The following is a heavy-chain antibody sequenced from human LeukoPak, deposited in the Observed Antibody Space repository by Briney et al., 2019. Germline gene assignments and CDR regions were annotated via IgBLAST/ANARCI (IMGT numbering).Heavy chain of an antibody. CDR3: VRESLSSSWFFDY. D-gene: IGHD6-13*01. CDR1: GGSFSGYY. V-gene: IGHV4-34*01. CDR2: INHSGST. Sequence: TSETLSLTCAVYGGSFSGYYWSWIRQPPGKGLEWIGEINHSGSTNYNPSLKSRVTISVDTSKNQFSLKLSSVTAADTAVYYCVRESLSSSWFFDYWGQGTLVTVSS. J-gene: IGHJ4*02.